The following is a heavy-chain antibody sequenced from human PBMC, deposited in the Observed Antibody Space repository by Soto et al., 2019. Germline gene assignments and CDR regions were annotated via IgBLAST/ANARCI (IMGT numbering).Heavy chain of an antibody. CDR1: GYTLTELS. CDR3: ATVLVAAAAPNPAFDI. CDR2: FDPEDGET. D-gene: IGHD6-13*01. J-gene: IGHJ3*02. Sequence: ASVKVSCKVSGYTLTELSMHWVRQAPGKGLEWMGGFDPEDGETIYAQKFQGRITMTEDTSTDTAYMELSSLRSEDTAVYYCATVLVAAAAPNPAFDIWGQGTMVTVSS. V-gene: IGHV1-24*01.